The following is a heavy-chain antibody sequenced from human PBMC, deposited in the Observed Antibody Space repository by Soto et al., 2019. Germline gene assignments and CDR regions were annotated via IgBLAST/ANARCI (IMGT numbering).Heavy chain of an antibody. D-gene: IGHD5-12*01. CDR2: IYYSGST. J-gene: IGHJ4*02. Sequence: SETLSLICTVSGGSISSSSDHSGWIRQPPGKGLEWIGTIYYSGSTYYNPSLKSRVTISVDTSNNQFSLKLSSVTAADTAAYYCARYARGYSGYDAYFDYWGQGTLVTVSS. V-gene: IGHV4-39*01. CDR1: GGSISSSSDH. CDR3: ARYARGYSGYDAYFDY.